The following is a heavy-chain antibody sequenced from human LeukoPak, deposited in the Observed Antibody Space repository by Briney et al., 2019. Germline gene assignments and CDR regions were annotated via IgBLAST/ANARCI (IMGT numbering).Heavy chain of an antibody. Sequence: SETLSLTCTVSGYSISSGYYWGWIRQPPGKGLEWIGSIYHSGSTYYNPSLKSRVTISVDKSKNQFSLKLSSVTAADTAVYYCAMIVVAMGFDPWGQGTLVTVSS. CDR2: IYHSGST. J-gene: IGHJ5*02. V-gene: IGHV4-38-2*02. D-gene: IGHD3-22*01. CDR1: GYSISSGYY. CDR3: AMIVVAMGFDP.